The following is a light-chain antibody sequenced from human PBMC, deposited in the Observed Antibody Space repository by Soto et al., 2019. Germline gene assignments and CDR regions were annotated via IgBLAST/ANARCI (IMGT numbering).Light chain of an antibody. CDR3: SSYTSSSTLMV. CDR2: DVS. Sequence: QSALTQPASVSGSPGQSITISCTGTSSDVGGYNYVSWYQQHPGKAPKLMIYDVSNRPSGVSNRFSGSKSGNMASLTISGLQAEDEADYYCSSYTSSSTLMVFGGGTKLTV. V-gene: IGLV2-14*01. CDR1: SSDVGGYNY. J-gene: IGLJ2*01.